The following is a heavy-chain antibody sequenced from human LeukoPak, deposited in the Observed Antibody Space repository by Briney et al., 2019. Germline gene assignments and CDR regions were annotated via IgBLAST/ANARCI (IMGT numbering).Heavy chain of an antibody. CDR1: GFTFSTYW. CDR2: LKQDGSEK. J-gene: IGHJ4*02. V-gene: IGHV3-7*01. Sequence: GGSLRLSCAASGFTFSTYWMSWVRQAPGKGLEWVANLKQDGSEKYYVDSVKGRFTISRDNAENSLYMQMNSVRAEDTAVYYCARDKVVGATKFDYWGQGTLVTVSS. D-gene: IGHD1-26*01. CDR3: ARDKVVGATKFDY.